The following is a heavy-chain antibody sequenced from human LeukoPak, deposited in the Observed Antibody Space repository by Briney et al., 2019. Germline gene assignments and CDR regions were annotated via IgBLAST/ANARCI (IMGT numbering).Heavy chain of an antibody. D-gene: IGHD1-26*01. CDR2: IGTAGDT. CDR3: VRQQTPHGNFDY. J-gene: IGHJ4*02. CDR1: GFTFSNHA. V-gene: IGHV3-13*01. Sequence: ETGGSLRLSCATSGFTFSNHAMHWVRQDTGKGLEWVSAIGTAGDTFYLGSVKGRFTISRENAKNSLSLQMNSLRAEDTAVYYCVRQQTPHGNFDYWGQGTLVTVSS.